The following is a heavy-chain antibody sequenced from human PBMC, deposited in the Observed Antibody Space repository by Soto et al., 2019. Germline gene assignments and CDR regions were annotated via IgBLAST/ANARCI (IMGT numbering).Heavy chain of an antibody. V-gene: IGHV3-30-3*01. Sequence: GGSLRPSCAASGFTFSSYAMHWVRQAPGKGLEWVAVISYDGSNKYYADSVKGRFTISRDNYKNTLYLQMNSLRAEDTAMYYCARDLLAVAGNYYYYYGMDVWGQGTTVTVSS. CDR3: ARDLLAVAGNYYYYYGMDV. CDR2: ISYDGSNK. D-gene: IGHD6-19*01. J-gene: IGHJ6*02. CDR1: GFTFSSYA.